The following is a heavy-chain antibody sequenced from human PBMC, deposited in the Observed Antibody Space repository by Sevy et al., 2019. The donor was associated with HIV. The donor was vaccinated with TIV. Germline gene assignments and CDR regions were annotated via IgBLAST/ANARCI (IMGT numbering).Heavy chain of an antibody. J-gene: IGHJ3*02. V-gene: IGHV1-69*13. CDR1: GGTFSSYA. CDR2: IIPIFGTA. Sequence: ASVKVSCKASGGTFSSYAISWVRQAPGQGLEWMGGIIPIFGTANYAQKFQGRVTITADESTSTAYMELSNLRSEDTAVYYCARNSNTRDAFDIRGQGTMVTVTS. CDR3: ARNSNTRDAFDI.